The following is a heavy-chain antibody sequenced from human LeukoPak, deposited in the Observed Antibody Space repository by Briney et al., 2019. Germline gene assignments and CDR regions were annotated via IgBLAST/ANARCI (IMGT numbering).Heavy chain of an antibody. D-gene: IGHD2-21*02. CDR1: RYTFTSYG. Sequence: VASVNVSCKASRYTFTSYGISRVRQAPGQGLEGMGWISAYNGNTNYAQKLQGRVNMTTDASTSTAYMELRSLRSDDTAVYYCARGDCGGDCHQIDYWGQGTLVTVSS. V-gene: IGHV1-18*01. J-gene: IGHJ4*02. CDR3: ARGDCGGDCHQIDY. CDR2: ISAYNGNT.